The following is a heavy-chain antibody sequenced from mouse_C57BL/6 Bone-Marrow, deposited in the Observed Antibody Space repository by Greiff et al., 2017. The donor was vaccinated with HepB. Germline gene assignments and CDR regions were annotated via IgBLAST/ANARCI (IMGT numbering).Heavy chain of an antibody. Sequence: EVKLQESGGGLVKPGGSLKLSCAASGFTFSSYAMSWVRQTPEKRLEWVATISDGGSYTYYPDNVKGRFTISRDNAKNNLYLQMSHLKSEDTAMYYCARAYDVGAWFAYWGQGTLVTVSA. V-gene: IGHV5-4*03. CDR1: GFTFSSYA. D-gene: IGHD2-12*01. CDR3: ARAYDVGAWFAY. J-gene: IGHJ3*01. CDR2: ISDGGSYT.